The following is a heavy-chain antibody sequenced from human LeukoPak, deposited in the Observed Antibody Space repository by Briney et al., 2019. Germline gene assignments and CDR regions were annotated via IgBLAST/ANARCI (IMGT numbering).Heavy chain of an antibody. CDR2: ISGSGGST. V-gene: IGHV3-23*01. D-gene: IGHD2-15*01. J-gene: IGHJ4*02. Sequence: GGSLRLSCAASVFTFSSYAMSCVREAPGKGLECVSAISGSGGSTYYADSVKGRFTISRDNSKNTLYLQMNSRRAEDTAVYYCAKVGDIIVVNQFDYWGQGTLVTVSS. CDR3: AKVGDIIVVNQFDY. CDR1: VFTFSSYA.